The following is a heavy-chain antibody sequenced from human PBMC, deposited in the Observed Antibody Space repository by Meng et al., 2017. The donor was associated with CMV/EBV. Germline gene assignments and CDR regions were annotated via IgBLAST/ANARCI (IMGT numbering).Heavy chain of an antibody. CDR2: ISSSSSYI. CDR3: ARDPNYYDSSGGVDYYGMDV. V-gene: IGHV3-21*01. Sequence: GESLKISCAASGFTFSSYSMNWVRQAPGKGLERVSSISSSSSYIYYADSVKGRFTISRDSAKNSLYLQMNSLRAEDTAVYYCARDPNYYDSSGGVDYYGMDVWGQGTTVTVSS. D-gene: IGHD3-22*01. J-gene: IGHJ6*02. CDR1: GFTFSSYS.